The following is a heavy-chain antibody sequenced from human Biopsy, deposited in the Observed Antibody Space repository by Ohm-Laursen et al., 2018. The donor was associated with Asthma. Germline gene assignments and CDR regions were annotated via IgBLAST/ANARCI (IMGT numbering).Heavy chain of an antibody. J-gene: IGHJ4*02. V-gene: IGHV1-46*01. Sequence: VASVKVSCKASGYTFTSYYMHWVRQAPGQGLEWMGIINPSGGSTSYAQKFQGRVTMTRDTSTSTVYMELSSLRSEDTAVYYCARFKRGYSYGCAGVFDYWGQGTLVTVSS. D-gene: IGHD5-18*01. CDR2: INPSGGST. CDR3: ARFKRGYSYGCAGVFDY. CDR1: GYTFTSYY.